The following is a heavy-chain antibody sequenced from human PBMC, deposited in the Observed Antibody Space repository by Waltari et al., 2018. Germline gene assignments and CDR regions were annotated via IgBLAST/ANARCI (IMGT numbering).Heavy chain of an antibody. J-gene: IGHJ6*03. Sequence: EVQLVESGGGLVQPGGSLRLSCAASGFTFSSYWMSWGRPAPGKGLGWVANIKQDGSEKYYVDSVKGRFTISKDNAKNSLYLQMNSLRAEDTAVYYCARVSPTTVTSDYYYYYYMDVWGKGTTVTVSS. D-gene: IGHD4-17*01. CDR3: ARVSPTTVTSDYYYYYYMDV. V-gene: IGHV3-7*01. CDR2: IKQDGSEK. CDR1: GFTFSSYW.